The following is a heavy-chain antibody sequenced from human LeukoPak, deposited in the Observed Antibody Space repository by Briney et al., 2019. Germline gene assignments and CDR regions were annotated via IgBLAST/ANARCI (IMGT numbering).Heavy chain of an antibody. CDR2: VYHSGST. Sequence: PSETLSLTCTIFGSSISDNSYWGWIRRPPGKGLEWIGSVYHSGSTYYSPSLKSRVTLSVDTSNNHFSLKLRSVTAADTAVYFCARHNYYHFWSTLNWFDPWGQGTLVTVSS. D-gene: IGHD3-3*01. CDR1: GSSISDNSY. CDR3: ARHNYYHFWSTLNWFDP. V-gene: IGHV4-38-2*02. J-gene: IGHJ5*02.